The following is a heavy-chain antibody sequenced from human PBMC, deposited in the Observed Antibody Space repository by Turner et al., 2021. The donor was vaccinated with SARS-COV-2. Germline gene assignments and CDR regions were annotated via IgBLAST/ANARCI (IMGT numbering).Heavy chain of an antibody. D-gene: IGHD2-2*01. Sequence: QVQLVQSGAEVKKPGASVKVPCKISGYTLTELSMYWVRQAPGKGLEWMGGFDPEDGETIYEQNFQGRVTMTEETSTDTAYMELSSLRSEDTAVYCCATGYQLRVNWFDPWGQGTLVTVSS. J-gene: IGHJ5*02. CDR2: FDPEDGET. CDR1: GYTLTELS. V-gene: IGHV1-24*01. CDR3: ATGYQLRVNWFDP.